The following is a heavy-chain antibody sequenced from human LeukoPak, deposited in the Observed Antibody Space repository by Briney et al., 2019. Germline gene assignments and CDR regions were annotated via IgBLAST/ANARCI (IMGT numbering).Heavy chain of an antibody. CDR3: ARESALLDYGDYHIDY. J-gene: IGHJ4*02. CDR2: IIPIFGTA. Sequence: SLKVSCKASGGTFSSYAISWVRQAPGQGLEWMGGIIPIFGTANYAQKFQGRVTITADESTSTAYMELSSLRSEDTAMYYCARESALLDYGDYHIDYWGQGTLVTVSS. CDR1: GGTFSSYA. D-gene: IGHD4-17*01. V-gene: IGHV1-69*01.